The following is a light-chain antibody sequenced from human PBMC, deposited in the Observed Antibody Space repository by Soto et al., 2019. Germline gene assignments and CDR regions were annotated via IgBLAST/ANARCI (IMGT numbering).Light chain of an antibody. CDR3: QQYNKWPDT. CDR1: QSVSIH. Sequence: EIVMTQSPATLSVSPGEGATLSCMASQSVSIHLAWYQQTPGQAPRLLIYSASTRATGIPVRFSGSGSGTEFTLTISSLQSEEFAVYYCQQYNKWPDTFGQGTKLESK. V-gene: IGKV3-15*01. J-gene: IGKJ2*01. CDR2: SAS.